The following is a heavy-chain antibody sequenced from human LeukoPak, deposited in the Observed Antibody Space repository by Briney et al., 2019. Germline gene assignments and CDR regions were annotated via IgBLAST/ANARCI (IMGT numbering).Heavy chain of an antibody. J-gene: IGHJ4*02. CDR3: ARTTYLGQWVIPFYFDY. D-gene: IGHD6-19*01. CDR1: GGSISSYY. CDR2: IYTSGST. V-gene: IGHV4-4*07. Sequence: SETLFLTCTVSGGSISSYYWSWIRQPAGKALEWIGRIYTSGSTNYNPSLKSRVTMSVDTSKNQFSLKLSSVTAADTALYYCARTTYLGQWVIPFYFDYWGQGTLVTVSS.